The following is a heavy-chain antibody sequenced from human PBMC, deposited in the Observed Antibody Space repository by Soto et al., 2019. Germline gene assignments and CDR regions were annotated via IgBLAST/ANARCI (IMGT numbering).Heavy chain of an antibody. D-gene: IGHD5-12*01. Sequence: QITLKESGTALVKPTQTLTLTCTFSGFSLSTSGVGVGWIRQPPGKALDWLALIHWDNDKRYSPSLESRLSITKDTSKNLVVRTMTNMDPVDTGTYYCAHNQYSGYAADFDYWGRGTLVTVSS. J-gene: IGHJ4*02. CDR3: AHNQYSGYAADFDY. CDR1: GFSLSTSGVG. CDR2: IHWDNDK. V-gene: IGHV2-5*02.